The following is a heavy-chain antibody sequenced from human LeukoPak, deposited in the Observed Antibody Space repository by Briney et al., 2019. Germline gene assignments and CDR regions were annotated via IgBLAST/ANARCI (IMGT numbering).Heavy chain of an antibody. CDR1: GGSISSTNW. CDR2: ISLSGVT. Sequence: SGTLSLTCGVSGGSISSTNWWSWVRQPPGQGLEWIGEISLSGVTNYNPSLKSRVTMSLDRSKNQLSLTLTSVTAADTAVYYCSRESGAFSPFGYWGQGTLVTVSS. J-gene: IGHJ4*02. D-gene: IGHD1-26*01. CDR3: SRESGAFSPFGY. V-gene: IGHV4-4*02.